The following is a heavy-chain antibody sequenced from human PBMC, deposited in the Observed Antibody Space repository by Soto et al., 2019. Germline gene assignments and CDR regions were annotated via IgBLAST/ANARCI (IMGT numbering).Heavy chain of an antibody. CDR2: IYYSGRT. CDR1: GGSISSYY. J-gene: IGHJ5*02. D-gene: IGHD2-2*02. V-gene: IGHV4-59*01. CDR3: ARGYCSSTSCYIWDNWFDP. Sequence: QVQLQESGPGLVKPSETLSLTCTVSGGSISSYYWSWIRQPPGKGLEWIGYIYYSGRTNYNPSLKSRVNISVDTSKNQFSLKLSSVTAADTAVYYCARGYCSSTSCYIWDNWFDPWGQGTLVTVSS.